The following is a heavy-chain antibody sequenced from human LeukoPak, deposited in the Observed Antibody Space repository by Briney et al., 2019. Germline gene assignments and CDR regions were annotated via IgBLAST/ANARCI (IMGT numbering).Heavy chain of an antibody. Sequence: PGGSLRLSCAASGFTFSSYAMSWVRQAPGKGLEWVSAISGSGGSTYYADSVKGRFTISRDNSKNTLYLQMNSLRAEDTAVYYCAKDRSSGYYPNWFDPWGQGTLVTVSS. D-gene: IGHD3-22*01. V-gene: IGHV3-23*01. CDR3: AKDRSSGYYPNWFDP. CDR2: ISGSGGST. J-gene: IGHJ5*02. CDR1: GFTFSSYA.